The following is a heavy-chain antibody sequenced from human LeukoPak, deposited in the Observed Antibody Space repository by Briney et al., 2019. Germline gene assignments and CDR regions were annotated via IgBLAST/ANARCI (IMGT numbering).Heavy chain of an antibody. D-gene: IGHD4-23*01. CDR3: ANLLRWEPY. Sequence: GGSLRLSCAASEFTFSSYAMNWVRQAPGKGLEWVSAMSGSGGSTHYADSVKGRFTISRDNSKNTLYLQMNSLRAEDTAVYYCANLLRWEPYWGQGTLVTVSS. V-gene: IGHV3-23*01. CDR1: EFTFSSYA. CDR2: MSGSGGST. J-gene: IGHJ4*02.